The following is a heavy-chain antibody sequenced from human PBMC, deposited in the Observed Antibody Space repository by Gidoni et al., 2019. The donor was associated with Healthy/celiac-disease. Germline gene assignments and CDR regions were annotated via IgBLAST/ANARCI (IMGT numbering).Heavy chain of an antibody. J-gene: IGHJ6*03. D-gene: IGHD2-2*02. CDR3: ARDYGIVVVPAAIGYYYYYMDV. CDR1: GGSISSYY. CDR2: IYTSGRT. Sequence: QVQLQESGPGLVKPSETLSLTCTVSGGSISSYYWSWIRQPAGKGLEWIGRIYTSGRTNYNPSLKSRVTMSVDTSKNQFSLKLSSVTAADTAVYYCARDYGIVVVPAAIGYYYYYMDVWGKGTTVTVSS. V-gene: IGHV4-4*07.